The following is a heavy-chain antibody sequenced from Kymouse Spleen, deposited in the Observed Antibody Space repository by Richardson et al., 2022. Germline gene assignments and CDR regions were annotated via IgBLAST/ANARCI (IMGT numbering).Heavy chain of an antibody. CDR1: GGSFSGYY. CDR3: ASYYDILTGYYYYGMDV. D-gene: IGHD3-9*01. Sequence: QVQLQQWGAGLLKPSETLSLTCAVYGGSFSGYYWSWIRQPPGKGLEWIGEINHSGSTNYNPSLKSRVTISVDTSKNQFSLKLSSVTAADTAVYYCASYYDILTGYYYYGMDVWGQGTTVTVSS. CDR2: INHSGST. J-gene: IGHJ6*02. V-gene: IGHV4-34*01.